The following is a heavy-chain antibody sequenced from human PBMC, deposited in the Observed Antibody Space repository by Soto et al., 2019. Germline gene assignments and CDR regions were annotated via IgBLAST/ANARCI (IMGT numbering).Heavy chain of an antibody. CDR2: MSGSGGTT. V-gene: IGHV3-23*01. J-gene: IGHJ4*02. CDR1: EFTFSSYA. CDR3: AKDGCSSTSCYFWNY. Sequence: GGSLRLSCTASEFTFSSYAITCVRQAPGKLLEWVSMMSGSGGTTYYADSGKGRFTISRDNSKNTVYLQMNSMRAEDTAVYYCAKDGCSSTSCYFWNYWGQGTMVTVSS. D-gene: IGHD2-2*01.